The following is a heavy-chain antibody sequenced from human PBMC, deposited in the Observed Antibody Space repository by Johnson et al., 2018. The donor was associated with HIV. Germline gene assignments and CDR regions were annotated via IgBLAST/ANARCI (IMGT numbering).Heavy chain of an antibody. CDR1: GFTFSSFR. D-gene: IGHD1-26*01. CDR2: INSDGSST. V-gene: IGHV3-74*02. J-gene: IGHJ3*02. Sequence: EVQLVESGGGLVQPGGSLRLSSAASGFTFSSFRMHWVRQVPGKGLVWVSRINSDGSSTSYADSVKARFMLSRDNAKNSLYLQMNSLRVGETALYLCVRVGGNGNYFFDPFDMWGQGTMVTVSS. CDR3: VRVGGNGNYFFDPFDM.